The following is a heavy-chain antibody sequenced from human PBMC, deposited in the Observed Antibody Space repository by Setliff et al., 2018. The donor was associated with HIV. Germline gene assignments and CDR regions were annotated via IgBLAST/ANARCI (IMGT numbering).Heavy chain of an antibody. CDR3: ARDGGFGDQGGNWFDP. Sequence: PSETLSLTCAVSGGYISSTNWWSWVRQPPGKGLEWIGEVSHSGRTNYNPSLKSRVSISVDKSKNQPSLKLNSVTAADTAVYYCARDGGFGDQGGNWFDPWGQGTLVTVS. CDR1: GGYISSTNW. D-gene: IGHD3-10*01. J-gene: IGHJ5*02. CDR2: VSHSGRT. V-gene: IGHV4-4*02.